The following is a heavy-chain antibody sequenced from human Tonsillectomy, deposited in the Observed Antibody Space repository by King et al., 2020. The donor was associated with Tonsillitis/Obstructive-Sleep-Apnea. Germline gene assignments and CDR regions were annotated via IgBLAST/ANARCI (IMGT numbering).Heavy chain of an antibody. CDR2: IKQDGSEK. V-gene: IGHV3-7*04. CDR1: GFTFSSYW. D-gene: IGHD1-26*01. Sequence: VQLVESGGGLVQPGGSLRLSCAGSGFTFSSYWMSWVRQAPGKGLEWVANIKQDGSEKYYVDSVKGRFTISRDNAKNSLYLQMNSLRAEDTAVYYCARGDGSYLYGAFDIWGQGTMVTVSS. J-gene: IGHJ3*02. CDR3: ARGDGSYLYGAFDI.